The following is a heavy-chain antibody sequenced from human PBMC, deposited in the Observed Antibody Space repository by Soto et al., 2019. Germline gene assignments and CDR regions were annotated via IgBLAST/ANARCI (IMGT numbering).Heavy chain of an antibody. CDR3: ARGSPRDYYYYYGMDV. Sequence: GGSLRLSCAASGFTFSSYAMHWVRQAPGKGLEWVAVISYDGSNKYYADSVKGRFTISRDNSKNTLYLQMNSLRAEDTAVYYCARGSPRDYYYYYGMDVWGQGTTVTVSS. V-gene: IGHV3-30-3*01. CDR1: GFTFSSYA. D-gene: IGHD1-26*01. J-gene: IGHJ6*02. CDR2: ISYDGSNK.